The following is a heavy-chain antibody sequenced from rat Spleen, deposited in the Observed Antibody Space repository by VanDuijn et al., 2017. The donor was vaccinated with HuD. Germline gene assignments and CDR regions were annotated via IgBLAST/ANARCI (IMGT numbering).Heavy chain of an antibody. J-gene: IGHJ1*01. D-gene: IGHD1-6*01. CDR1: DYSITSSYR. CDR3: ARAYYGYWFFDF. CDR2: INSAGST. Sequence: MQLQESGPGLVKPSQSLSLTCSVTDYSITSSYRWTWIRKFPGNKLEWMAYINSAGSTVYNPSLKSRISITRDTSKNQFFLQVNSVTTEDTATYYCARAYYGYWFFDFWGPGTMVTVSS. V-gene: IGHV3-3*01.